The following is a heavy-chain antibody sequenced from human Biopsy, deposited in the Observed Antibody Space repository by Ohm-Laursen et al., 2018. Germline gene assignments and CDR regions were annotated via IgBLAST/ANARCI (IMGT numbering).Heavy chain of an antibody. V-gene: IGHV4-34*01. CDR3: ARETPTGIPFNWLDP. Sequence: GTLSLTCAVYVGSFSGYYWTWIRQPPGKGLEWIGEINHSGSTNYNPSLKSRVSISVDTSKNQFSLKLNSVTAADTAVYYCARETPTGIPFNWLDPWGQGTLVTVST. D-gene: IGHD1-1*01. CDR2: INHSGST. CDR1: VGSFSGYY. J-gene: IGHJ5*02.